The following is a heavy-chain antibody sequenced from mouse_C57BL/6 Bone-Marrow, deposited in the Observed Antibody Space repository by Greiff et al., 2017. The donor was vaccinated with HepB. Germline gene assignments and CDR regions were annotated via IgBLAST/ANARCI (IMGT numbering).Heavy chain of an antibody. Sequence: EVKVEESGPGLVKPSQTVFLTCTVTGISITTGNYRWSWIRQFPGNKLEWIGYIYYSGTITYNPSLTSRTTITRDTPKNQFFLEMNSLTAEDTATYYCARDGDYYGSSPPDVWGTGTTVTVSS. J-gene: IGHJ1*03. CDR3: ARDGDYYGSSPPDV. V-gene: IGHV3-5*01. CDR1: GISITTGNYR. CDR2: IYYSGTI. D-gene: IGHD1-1*01.